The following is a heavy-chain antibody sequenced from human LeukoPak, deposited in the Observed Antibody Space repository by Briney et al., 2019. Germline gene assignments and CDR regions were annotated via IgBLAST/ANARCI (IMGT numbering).Heavy chain of an antibody. D-gene: IGHD5-18*01. CDR1: GGSISSYY. Sequence: SETLSLTCTVSGGSISSYYWSWIRQPPGKGLEWIGYIYYSGSTNYNPSLRSRVTISVDTSKNQFSLKLSSVTAADTAVYYCARVDTAMVIDYWGQGTLVTVSS. V-gene: IGHV4-59*01. CDR3: ARVDTAMVIDY. CDR2: IYYSGST. J-gene: IGHJ4*02.